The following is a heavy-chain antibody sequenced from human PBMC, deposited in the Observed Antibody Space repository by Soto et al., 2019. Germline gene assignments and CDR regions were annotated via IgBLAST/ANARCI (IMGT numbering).Heavy chain of an antibody. CDR1: GFTFTSSA. D-gene: IGHD3-22*01. V-gene: IGHV1-58*02. CDR2: IVVGSGNT. CDR3: AKSAVPVVIKRPFDY. Sequence: SVKVSCKASGFTFTSSAMQWVRQARGQRLEWIGWIVVGSGNTNYAQKFQERVTITRDMSTSTAYMELNSLRAEDTAVYYCAKSAVPVVIKRPFDYWGQGTLVTVSS. J-gene: IGHJ4*02.